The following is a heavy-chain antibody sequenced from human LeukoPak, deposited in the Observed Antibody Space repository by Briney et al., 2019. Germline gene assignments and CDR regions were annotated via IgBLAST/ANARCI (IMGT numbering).Heavy chain of an antibody. V-gene: IGHV5-51*01. Sequence: GESLKISCKGSGYSFTSYWIGWVRQMPGKGLEWMGIIHPGDSDTRYSPSFQGQVTISADKSVSTAYLQWSSLKASDSAMYYCARRSERVIFDYWGQGTLDTVFS. CDR2: IHPGDSDT. D-gene: IGHD1-1*01. CDR1: GYSFTSYW. J-gene: IGHJ4*02. CDR3: ARRSERVIFDY.